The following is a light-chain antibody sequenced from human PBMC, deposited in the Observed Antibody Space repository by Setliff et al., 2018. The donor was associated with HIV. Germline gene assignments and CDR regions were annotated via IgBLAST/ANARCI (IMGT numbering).Light chain of an antibody. J-gene: IGLJ1*01. CDR2: EVT. CDR3: CSYGSSDTFV. CDR1: SSDVGSYNL. Sequence: QSALAQPASVSGPPGQSTTISCTGTSSDVGSYNLVSWYQQRPGKAPKLIMYEVTKWPSGISDRFSGSKSGNTASLTISGLQADDEADYYCCSYGSSDTFVFGTGTKSPS. V-gene: IGLV2-23*02.